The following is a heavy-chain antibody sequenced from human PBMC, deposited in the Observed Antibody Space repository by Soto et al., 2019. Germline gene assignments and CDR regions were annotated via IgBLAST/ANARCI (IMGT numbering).Heavy chain of an antibody. D-gene: IGHD3-3*01. J-gene: IGHJ4*02. CDR3: ATGRITIFGVVSLNYDY. V-gene: IGHV1-18*01. CDR1: GYTFTSYG. CDR2: ISAYNGNT. Sequence: VKVSCKASGYTFTSYGISWVRQAPGQGLEWMGWISAYNGNTNYAQKLQGRVTMTTDTSTSTAYMELRSLRSDDTAVYYCATGRITIFGVVSLNYDYWGQGTLVTVSS.